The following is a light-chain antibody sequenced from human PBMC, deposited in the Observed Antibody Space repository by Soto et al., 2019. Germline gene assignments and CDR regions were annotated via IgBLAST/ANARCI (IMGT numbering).Light chain of an antibody. V-gene: IGKV3-20*01. Sequence: EIVMTHSPATLSVSPGERATLSCRASQSVSSNLAWHQQKPGQTPRLLVYGASSRATGIPDRFSGSGSGTDFTLTISRLEPEDFAVYYCQQHGTSPITFGQGTRLENK. J-gene: IGKJ5*01. CDR3: QQHGTSPIT. CDR1: QSVSSN. CDR2: GAS.